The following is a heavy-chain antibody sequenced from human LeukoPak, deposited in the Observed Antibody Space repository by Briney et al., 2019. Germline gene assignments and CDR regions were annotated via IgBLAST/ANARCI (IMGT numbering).Heavy chain of an antibody. CDR3: ARDLQSSSGYYYVVGY. Sequence: ASVKVSCKASGYTFTGYYMHWVRQAPGQGLEWMGWINSNSGGTNYAQKFQGRVTMTRDTSISTAYMELSRLRSDDTAVYYCARDLQSSSGYYYVVGYWGQGTLVTVSS. V-gene: IGHV1-2*02. D-gene: IGHD3-22*01. CDR2: INSNSGGT. J-gene: IGHJ4*02. CDR1: GYTFTGYY.